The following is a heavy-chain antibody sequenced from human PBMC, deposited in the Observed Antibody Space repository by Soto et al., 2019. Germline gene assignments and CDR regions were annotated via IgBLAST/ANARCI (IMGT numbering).Heavy chain of an antibody. Sequence: EVQLLESGGHLVQPGGSLRLSCAGSAFTFSSYAMSWVRQAPGKGLEWVSAISGSGDITYYADSVKGRFTISRDNSKDTLYLQMDSLRAEDTARYYCAKDWRTTVASPEYFQHWGQGTLVTVSS. D-gene: IGHD4-17*01. CDR3: AKDWRTTVASPEYFQH. J-gene: IGHJ1*01. CDR2: ISGSGDIT. CDR1: AFTFSSYA. V-gene: IGHV3-23*01.